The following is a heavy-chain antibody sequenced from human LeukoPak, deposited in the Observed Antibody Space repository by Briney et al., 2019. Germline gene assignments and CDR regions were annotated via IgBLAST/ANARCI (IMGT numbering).Heavy chain of an antibody. J-gene: IGHJ4*02. CDR3: ARNVSAGYFDY. D-gene: IGHD2-8*01. CDR1: GGSMTGTSYY. Sequence: SETLSLTCSVSGGSMTGTSYYWAWIRQPSGKGLEWIGSVYYSGSTSYSPSLKSRVTISVDTSKNQFSLRLSSVTAADTAVYYCARNVSAGYFDYWGRGTLVTVSS. CDR2: VYYSGST. V-gene: IGHV4-39*01.